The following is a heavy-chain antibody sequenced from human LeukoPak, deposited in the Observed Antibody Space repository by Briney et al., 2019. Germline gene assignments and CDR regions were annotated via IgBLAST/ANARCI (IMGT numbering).Heavy chain of an antibody. CDR3: ARGVVACPN. CDR1: GGSFSGYY. J-gene: IGHJ4*02. Sequence: SETLSLTCAVYGGSFSGYYWSWIRQPPGKGLEWIGEINHSGSTNYNPSLKSRVTISVDTSKNQFSLKLSSVTAADTAVYFCARGVVACPNWGQGTLVTVSS. D-gene: IGHD2-15*01. V-gene: IGHV4-34*01. CDR2: INHSGST.